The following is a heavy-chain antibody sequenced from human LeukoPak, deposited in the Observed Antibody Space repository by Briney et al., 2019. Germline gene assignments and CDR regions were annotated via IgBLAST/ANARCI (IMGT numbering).Heavy chain of an antibody. D-gene: IGHD3-22*01. CDR1: GGSISSYY. CDR2: IYYSGST. CDR3: ARAVYYYDSSGYYYSYYYYMDV. Sequence: SETLSLTCTVSGGSISSYYWSWIRQPPGKGLEWIGYIYYSGSTNYNPSLKSRVTISVDTSKNQFSLKLSSVTAADTAVYYCARAVYYYDSSGYYYSYYYYMDVWGKGTTVTVSS. V-gene: IGHV4-59*01. J-gene: IGHJ6*03.